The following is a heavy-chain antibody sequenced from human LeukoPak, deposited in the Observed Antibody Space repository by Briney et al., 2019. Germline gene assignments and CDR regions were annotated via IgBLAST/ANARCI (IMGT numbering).Heavy chain of an antibody. D-gene: IGHD6-19*01. CDR3: AKGGREYSSGWFYRYYLDY. CDR1: GFTFSNYG. J-gene: IGHJ4*02. Sequence: PGGSLRLSCVASGFTFSNYGMSWVRQAPGKGLEWVSGISGSGGSTSYADSVKGRFTTSGDNSKNTLYLQMNSLRAEDTAVYYCAKGGREYSSGWFYRYYLDYWGQGTLVTVSS. V-gene: IGHV3-23*01. CDR2: ISGSGGST.